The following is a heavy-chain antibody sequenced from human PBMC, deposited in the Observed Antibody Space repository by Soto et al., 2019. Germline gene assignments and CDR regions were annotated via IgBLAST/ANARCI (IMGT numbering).Heavy chain of an antibody. CDR1: GFTFSNYG. J-gene: IGHJ6*02. V-gene: IGHV3-30*03. CDR2: ISYDASNE. D-gene: IGHD3-22*01. CDR3: ARDRTPSTMAVVAIRDYYGMGG. Sequence: QMQLVESGGGVVQPGKSLRLSCAASGFTFSNYGLHWVRQAPGKGLEWVARISYDASNEDYADSVKGRFIISRDNTKNTLHLQMSSLRAEDTDVKYCARDRTPSTMAVVAIRDYYGMGGWGQGTTVSVCS.